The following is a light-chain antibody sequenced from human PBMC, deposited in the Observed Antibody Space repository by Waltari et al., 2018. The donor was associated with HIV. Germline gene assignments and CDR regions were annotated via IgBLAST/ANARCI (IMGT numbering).Light chain of an antibody. V-gene: IGKV2-28*01. Sequence: DIVMTQSPLSLSATPGEPASISCSSSQSLLKSNGYNTLDWYLQKPGQSPQLLIYLGSNRASGVPDRFSGSGSGTDFTLKISRVEAEDVGVYYCMQALQTPITFGQGTRLEIK. J-gene: IGKJ5*01. CDR2: LGS. CDR3: MQALQTPIT. CDR1: QSLLKSNGYNT.